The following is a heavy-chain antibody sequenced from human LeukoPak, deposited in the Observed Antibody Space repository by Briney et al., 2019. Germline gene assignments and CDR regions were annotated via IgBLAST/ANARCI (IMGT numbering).Heavy chain of an antibody. V-gene: IGHV4-34*01. J-gene: IGHJ4*02. CDR3: ARGDYYDSSGYSETFDY. D-gene: IGHD3-22*01. Sequence: SETLSLTCAVYGGSFSGYYWSWIRQPPGKGLEWIGEINHSGSTNYNPSLKSRVTISVDTSKNRFSLKLSSVTAADTAVYYCARGDYYDSSGYSETFDYWGQGTLVTVSS. CDR2: INHSGST. CDR1: GGSFSGYY.